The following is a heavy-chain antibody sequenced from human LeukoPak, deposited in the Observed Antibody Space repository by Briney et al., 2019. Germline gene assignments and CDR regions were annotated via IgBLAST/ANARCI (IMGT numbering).Heavy chain of an antibody. Sequence: SETLSLTCAVYGGSFSGYYWSWIRQPPGKGLEWIGEINHSGSTNYNPSLKSRVTISVDTSKNQFSLKLSSVTAADTAVYYCAREGRDGSDYWGQGTLVTVSS. CDR1: GGSFSGYY. V-gene: IGHV4-34*01. CDR2: INHSGST. D-gene: IGHD5-24*01. CDR3: AREGRDGSDY. J-gene: IGHJ4*02.